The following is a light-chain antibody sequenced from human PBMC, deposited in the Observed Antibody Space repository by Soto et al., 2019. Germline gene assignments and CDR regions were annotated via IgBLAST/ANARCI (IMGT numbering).Light chain of an antibody. CDR2: DAS. J-gene: IGKJ5*01. CDR3: QQRSDWPPVIT. V-gene: IGKV3-11*01. Sequence: PGERATLSCRASQSFSSYLAWYQQKPGQAPRLLIYDASKRATGIPARFSGRGSGTDFTLTISSLEPEDFAVYYCQQRSDWPPVITFGQGTRLEIK. CDR1: QSFSSY.